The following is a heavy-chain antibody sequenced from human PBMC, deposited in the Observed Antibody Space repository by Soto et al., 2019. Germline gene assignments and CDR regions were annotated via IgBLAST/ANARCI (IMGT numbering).Heavy chain of an antibody. J-gene: IGHJ4*02. CDR3: AKDREGLYCSGGSCYFDY. V-gene: IGHV3-23*01. D-gene: IGHD2-15*01. CDR1: GFTFSSFA. CDR2: ISGSGGSP. Sequence: GGSLRLSCAASGFTFSSFALTWVRQAPGKGLEWVSGISGSGGSPYYADSVKGRFTVSRDNSKNTLFLQMNSLRVEDTALYFCAKDREGLYCSGGSCYFDYWGLGTLVTVS.